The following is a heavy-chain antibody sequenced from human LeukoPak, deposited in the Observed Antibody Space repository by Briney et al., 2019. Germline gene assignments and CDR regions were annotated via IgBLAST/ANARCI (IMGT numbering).Heavy chain of an antibody. CDR1: GGSITSSIDY. J-gene: IGHJ6*02. CDR2: IYYSTST. D-gene: IGHD2-2*02. CDR3: AGHQCSGTRCYNFYFYGMDV. Sequence: SETLSLTCTVSGGSITSSIDYWGWVRQPPGKGLEWIATIYYSTSTQYNPSLKSRVTMSVDTFKNQFSLKLSSMTAADTAVYYCAGHQCSGTRCYNFYFYGMDVWGQGTTVTVSS. V-gene: IGHV4-39*01.